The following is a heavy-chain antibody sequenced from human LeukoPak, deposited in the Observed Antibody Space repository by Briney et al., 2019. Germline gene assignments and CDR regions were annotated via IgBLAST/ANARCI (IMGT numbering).Heavy chain of an antibody. V-gene: IGHV4-4*02. J-gene: IGHJ6*03. Sequence: SETLSLTCAVSSGSISSSNWWSWVRQPPGKGLEWIGEIYHSGSTNYNPSLKSRVTMSVDTSKNQFSLKVSSVTAADTAVYYCARVFDSGSQAYFYYMDVWGKGTTVTISS. CDR1: SGSISSSNW. CDR2: IYHSGST. CDR3: ARVFDSGSQAYFYYMDV. D-gene: IGHD3-10*01.